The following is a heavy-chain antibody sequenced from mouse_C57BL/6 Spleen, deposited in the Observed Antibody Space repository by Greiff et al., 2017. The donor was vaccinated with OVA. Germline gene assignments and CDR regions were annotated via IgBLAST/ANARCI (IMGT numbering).Heavy chain of an antibody. CDR3: ARQSNYYAMEY. D-gene: IGHD2-5*01. CDR2: ISSGGSYT. Sequence: EVQLVESGGDLVKPGGSLKLSCAASGFTFSSSGMSWVRQTPDQRLEWVATISSGGSYTYYPDSVKGRFSISRDNAKNTLYLQMSSLKSENTDMNYCARQSNYYAMEYRSDGTSV. J-gene: IGHJ4*01. CDR1: GFTFSSSG. V-gene: IGHV5-6*01.